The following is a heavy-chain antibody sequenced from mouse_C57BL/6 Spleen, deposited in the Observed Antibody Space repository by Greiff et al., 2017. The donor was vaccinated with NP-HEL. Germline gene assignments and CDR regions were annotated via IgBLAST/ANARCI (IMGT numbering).Heavy chain of an antibody. V-gene: IGHV1-66*01. Sequence: VQGVESGPELVKPGASVKISCKASGYSFTSYYIHWVKQRPGQGLEWIGWIYPGSGNTKYNEKFKGKATLTADTSSSTAYMQLSSLTSEDSAVYYCASYNGSSYDYWGQGTTLTVSS. CDR1: GYSFTSYY. CDR3: ASYNGSSYDY. D-gene: IGHD1-1*01. J-gene: IGHJ2*01. CDR2: IYPGSGNT.